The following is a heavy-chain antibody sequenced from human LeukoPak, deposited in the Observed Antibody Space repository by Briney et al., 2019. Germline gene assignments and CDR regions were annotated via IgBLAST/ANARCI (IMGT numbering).Heavy chain of an antibody. CDR2: TIPIFGTA. V-gene: IGHV1-69*13. J-gene: IGHJ6*02. D-gene: IGHD4-17*01. CDR1: GGTFSSYA. CDR3: ARVPGDPEYYYYGVDV. Sequence: GASVKVSCKASGGTFSSYAISWVRQAPGQGLEWMGGTIPIFGTANYAQKFQGRVTITADESTSTAYMELSSLRSEDTAVYYCARVPGDPEYYYYGVDVWGQGTTVTVSS.